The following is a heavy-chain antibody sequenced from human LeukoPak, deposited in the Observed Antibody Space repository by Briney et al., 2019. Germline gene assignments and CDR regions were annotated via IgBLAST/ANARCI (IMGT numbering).Heavy chain of an antibody. CDR3: AREGAARLHFQN. V-gene: IGHV4-59*01. CDR2: IYHSGST. D-gene: IGHD6-6*01. Sequence: NPSETLSLTCTVSGGSISTYYWNWIRQPPGKGLEWIGYIYHSGSTNYNPSLQSRVTISVDTSTNHFSLNLNSVTAADTAVYYCAREGAARLHFQNWGQSTLVTVSS. CDR1: GGSISTYY. J-gene: IGHJ1*01.